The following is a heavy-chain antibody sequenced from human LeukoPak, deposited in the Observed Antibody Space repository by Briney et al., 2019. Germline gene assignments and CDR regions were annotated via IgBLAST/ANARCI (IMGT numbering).Heavy chain of an antibody. Sequence: GGSLRLSCAASGFTFSSYWMSWVRQAPGRGLEWVANIKRDGSEKYYVDSVKGRFTISRDNAKDSLYLQMNSLRAEDTAVYYCARDLGLGGSGSYYNVDYFDYWGQGTLVTVSS. J-gene: IGHJ4*02. CDR1: GFTFSSYW. D-gene: IGHD3-10*01. V-gene: IGHV3-7*01. CDR3: ARDLGLGGSGSYYNVDYFDY. CDR2: IKRDGSEK.